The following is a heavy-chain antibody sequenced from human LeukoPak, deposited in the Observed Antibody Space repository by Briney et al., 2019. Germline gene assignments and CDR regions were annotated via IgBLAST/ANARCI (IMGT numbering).Heavy chain of an antibody. V-gene: IGHV3-21*01. CDR3: ARDRQPLGLRSWFDP. CDR2: ISSGSSSI. J-gene: IGHJ5*02. CDR1: GFTFSNYN. D-gene: IGHD1-14*01. Sequence: GGSLRLSCAGSGFTFSNYNMNWVRQTPGKGLEWVSSISSGSSSIYYADSVKGRFTISRDNAKNSLYLQMNSLRAEDTAVYYCARDRQPLGLRSWFDPWGQGTLVTVSS.